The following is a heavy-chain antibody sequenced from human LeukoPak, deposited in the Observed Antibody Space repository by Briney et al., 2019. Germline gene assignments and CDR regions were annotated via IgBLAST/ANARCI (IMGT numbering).Heavy chain of an antibody. D-gene: IGHD6-19*01. V-gene: IGHV3-21*04. CDR2: ISSSSIYI. Sequence: PGGSLRLSCAASGFTFSGYSMNWVRQAPGKGLEWVSSISSSSIYIYYADSVEGRFTVSRDNARNSLYLQMNSLRAEDMALYYCAKGSSGWYGSNAFDIWGQGTMVTVSS. J-gene: IGHJ3*02. CDR3: AKGSSGWYGSNAFDI. CDR1: GFTFSGYS.